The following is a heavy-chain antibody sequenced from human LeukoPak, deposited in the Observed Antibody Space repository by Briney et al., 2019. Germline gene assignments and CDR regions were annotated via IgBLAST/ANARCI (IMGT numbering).Heavy chain of an antibody. Sequence: ASVKVSCKASGYTFTGYYMHWVRRAPGQGLEWMGWINPNSGGTNYAQKFQGRVTMTRDTSISTAYMELSRLRSDDTAVYYCARDDVYYYGSGSPYSFDYWGPGTLVTVSS. J-gene: IGHJ4*02. D-gene: IGHD3-10*01. V-gene: IGHV1-2*02. CDR2: INPNSGGT. CDR1: GYTFTGYY. CDR3: ARDDVYYYGSGSPYSFDY.